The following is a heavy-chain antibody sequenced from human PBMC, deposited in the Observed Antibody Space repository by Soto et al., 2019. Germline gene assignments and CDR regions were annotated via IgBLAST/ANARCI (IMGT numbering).Heavy chain of an antibody. Sequence: SETLSVTCAVYGGSFSGYYWSWIRQPPGKGLEWIGEINHSGSTNYNPSLKSRVTISVHTSNSQFSLELSSVTAADTAVYYCARGLITGSHYSGGLYYFDSWGQGTQVT. CDR1: GGSFSGYY. CDR3: ARGLITGSHYSGGLYYFDS. CDR2: INHSGST. V-gene: IGHV4-34*01. D-gene: IGHD1-26*01. J-gene: IGHJ4*02.